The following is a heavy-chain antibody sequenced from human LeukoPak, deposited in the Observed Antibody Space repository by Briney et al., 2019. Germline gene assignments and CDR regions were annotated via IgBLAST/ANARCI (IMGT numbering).Heavy chain of an antibody. CDR3: AKDLRHGGQGDV. D-gene: IGHD4-23*01. CDR2: ISGSGGST. CDR1: GFTVSSNY. Sequence: PGGSLRLSCAASGFTVSSNYMSWVRQVPGKGLEWVSAISGSGGSTYYADSVKGRFTISRDNSKNTLYLQMNSLRAEDTAVYYCAKDLRHGGQGDVWGKGTTVTVSS. J-gene: IGHJ6*04. V-gene: IGHV3-23*01.